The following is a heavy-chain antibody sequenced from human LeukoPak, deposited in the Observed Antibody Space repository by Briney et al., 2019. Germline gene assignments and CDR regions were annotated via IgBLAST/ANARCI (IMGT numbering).Heavy chain of an antibody. D-gene: IGHD2-2*01. J-gene: IGHJ3*01. CDR1: GGSISSSSYY. Sequence: SETLSLTCTVSGGSISSSSYYWGWIRQPPGKGLEWIGSIYYSGSTYYNPSLKSRVIISVDTSKNQFSLKLSSVTAADTAVYYCVKADIVVVPAAMDISNWFDPWGQGTMVTVSS. V-gene: IGHV4-39*07. CDR3: VKADIVVVPAAMDISNWFDP. CDR2: IYYSGST.